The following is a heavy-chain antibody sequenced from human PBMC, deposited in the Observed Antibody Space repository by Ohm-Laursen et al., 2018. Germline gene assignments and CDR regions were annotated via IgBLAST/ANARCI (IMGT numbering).Heavy chain of an antibody. CDR1: GYTFTGYY. CDR3: ARDLSGDSSGYYYYYY. Sequence: SVKVSCKASGYTFTGYYMHWVRQAPGQRLEWMGGITPIFGTANYAQKFQGRVTITADRSTSTAFMELSSLRSEDTAVYYCARDLSGDSSGYYYYYYWGQGTLVTVSS. V-gene: IGHV1-69*06. CDR2: ITPIFGTA. J-gene: IGHJ4*02. D-gene: IGHD3-22*01.